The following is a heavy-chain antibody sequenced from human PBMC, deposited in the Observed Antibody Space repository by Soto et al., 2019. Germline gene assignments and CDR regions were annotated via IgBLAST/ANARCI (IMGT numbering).Heavy chain of an antibody. J-gene: IGHJ4*02. CDR2: IYNIGST. CDR1: GGSISSSGDC. CDR3: ARGPSADKVES. D-gene: IGHD3-3*01. Sequence: QVQLQESGPGLVEPSQTLSLTCTVSGGSISSSGDCWSWIRQSPGKGLEWVGHIYNIGSTYSNPTLRGGATISVDTSNNQFSLKLSSVAATDTAVYYCARGPSADKVESGGQGTLVTVSS. V-gene: IGHV4-30-4*01.